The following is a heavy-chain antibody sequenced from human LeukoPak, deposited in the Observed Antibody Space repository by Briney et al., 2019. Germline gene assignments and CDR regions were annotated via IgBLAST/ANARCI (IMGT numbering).Heavy chain of an antibody. CDR2: ITSSGDIT. V-gene: IGHV3-23*01. CDR1: GFTFSSYE. D-gene: IGHD1-7*01. J-gene: IGHJ4*02. CDR3: AKYRGMAGTSELDY. Sequence: GGSLRLSCAASGFTFSSYEMNWVRQAPGKGLEWVSSITSSGDITYYSDSVKGRFTISRDNSQNTLYLQMNSLRVEDTAIYFCAKYRGMAGTSELDYWGQGTLVTVSS.